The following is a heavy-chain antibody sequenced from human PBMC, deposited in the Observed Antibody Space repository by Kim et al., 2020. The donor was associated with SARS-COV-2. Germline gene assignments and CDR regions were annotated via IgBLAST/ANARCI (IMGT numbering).Heavy chain of an antibody. CDR1: GFTFSSYA. Sequence: GGSLRLSCAASGFTFSSYAMHWVRQAPGKGLEWVAVISYDGSNKYYADSVKGRFTISRDNSKNTLYLHMNSLRAEDTAVYYCARSIAGSYYYGMDVWGQGTTVTVSS. J-gene: IGHJ6*02. CDR2: ISYDGSNK. D-gene: IGHD6-6*01. CDR3: ARSIAGSYYYGMDV. V-gene: IGHV3-30-3*01.